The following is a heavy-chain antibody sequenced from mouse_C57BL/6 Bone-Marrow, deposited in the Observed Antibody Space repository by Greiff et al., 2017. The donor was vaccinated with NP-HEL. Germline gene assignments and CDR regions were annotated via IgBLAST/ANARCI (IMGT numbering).Heavy chain of an antibody. CDR3: ARREYYYDGYSLY. D-gene: IGHD2-3*01. J-gene: IGHJ3*01. V-gene: IGHV5-6*02. Sequence: EVKLMESGGDLVKPGGSLKLSCAASGFTFSSYGMSWVRQTPDKRLEWVATISSGGSYTYYPDSVKGRFTISRDNAKNTLYLQMSILKSEDTAMYYCARREYYYDGYSLYWGQGTLVTVSA. CDR2: ISSGGSYT. CDR1: GFTFSSYG.